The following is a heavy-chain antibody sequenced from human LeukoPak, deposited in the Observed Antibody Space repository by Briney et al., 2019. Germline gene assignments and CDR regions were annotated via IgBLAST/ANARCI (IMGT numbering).Heavy chain of an antibody. J-gene: IGHJ5*02. Sequence: GESLKISCKGSGYSFTSYWIGWVRQMPGKGLEWMGIIYPGDSDTRYSPSFQGQVTISADKSISTAYLQWSSLKASDTAMYYCARHEYSSSWWNWFDPWGQGTLVTVSS. CDR3: ARHEYSSSWWNWFDP. D-gene: IGHD6-13*01. V-gene: IGHV5-51*01. CDR2: IYPGDSDT. CDR1: GYSFTSYW.